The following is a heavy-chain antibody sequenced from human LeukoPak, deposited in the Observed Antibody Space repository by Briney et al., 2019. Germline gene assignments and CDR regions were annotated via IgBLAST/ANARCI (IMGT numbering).Heavy chain of an antibody. V-gene: IGHV3-11*06. J-gene: IGHJ4*02. CDR3: ARMGIAAVGAYYFDY. CDR1: GFTFSDYY. CDR2: ISRNSYT. Sequence: GSPRLPCAASGFTFSDYYMSWIRQAPGKGLEWVSYISRNSYTNYADSVKGRFTISRDNAKNSLYLQMASLRAGDTAVYYCARMGIAAVGAYYFDYWGQGTLVAVSS. D-gene: IGHD6-13*01.